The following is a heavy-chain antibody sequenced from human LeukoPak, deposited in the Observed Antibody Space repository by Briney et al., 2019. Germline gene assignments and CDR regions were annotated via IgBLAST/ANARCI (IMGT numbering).Heavy chain of an antibody. D-gene: IGHD6-19*01. CDR1: GYTFTSYG. J-gene: IGHJ1*01. CDR2: ISAYNGNT. CDR3: ARDLSYSSGFGHFQH. Sequence: ASVKVSCKASGYTFTSYGISWVRQVPGQGLEWMGWISAYNGNTNYAQKLQGRVTMTTDTSTSTAYMELRSLRSDDTAVYYCARDLSYSSGFGHFQHWGQGTLVTVSS. V-gene: IGHV1-18*01.